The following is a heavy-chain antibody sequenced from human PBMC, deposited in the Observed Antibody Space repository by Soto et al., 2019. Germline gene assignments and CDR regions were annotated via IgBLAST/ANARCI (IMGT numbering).Heavy chain of an antibody. CDR2: INPNSGVT. D-gene: IGHD2-21*02. V-gene: IGHV1-2*02. J-gene: IGHJ4*02. CDR1: GYTFTGYH. Sequence: GASVKVSCKASGYTFTGYHMHWVRQAPGQGLEWMGWINPNSGVTIYAQKFQGGVIMTRETPITTAYMELSRLTSDDTAVYYCARRLGLLVTPIPGYWGQGTLVTVSS. CDR3: ARRLGLLVTPIPGY.